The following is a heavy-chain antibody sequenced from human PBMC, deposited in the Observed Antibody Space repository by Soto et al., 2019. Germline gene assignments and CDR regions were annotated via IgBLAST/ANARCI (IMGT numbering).Heavy chain of an antibody. CDR1: GFTFSSYA. CDR2: ISDGGDST. V-gene: IGHV3-23*01. CDR3: AKDYPEIPAAGNY. D-gene: IGHD6-13*01. J-gene: IGHJ4*02. Sequence: EVQLLESGGGLVQPGGSLRLSCVVSGFTFSSYAMSWVRQDPGKGLEWVSAISDGGDSTHYADSVKGRFTISRDNSKNTLHLQMNSLRAEDTAVYYCAKDYPEIPAAGNYWGQGSLVTVSP.